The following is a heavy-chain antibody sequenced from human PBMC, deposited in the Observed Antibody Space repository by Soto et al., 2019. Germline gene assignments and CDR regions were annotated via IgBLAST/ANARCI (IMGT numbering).Heavy chain of an antibody. CDR1: GDSINSHY. CDR2: IYSSGGT. CDR3: ARECAGSCKNNWFDP. D-gene: IGHD3-10*01. Sequence: QVQLQESGPGLVRPSETLSLTCGVSGDSINSHYWSWIRQPPGKGLEWIWFIYSSGGTKYNPSLERRVTISVDTSKNNFSLKLSSVTTADTAVDYCARECAGSCKNNWFDPWGQGTLVTVSS. V-gene: IGHV4-59*11. J-gene: IGHJ5*02.